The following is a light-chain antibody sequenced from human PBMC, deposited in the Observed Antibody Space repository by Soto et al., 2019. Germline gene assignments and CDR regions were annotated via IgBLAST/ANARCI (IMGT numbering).Light chain of an antibody. CDR3: SSYTSSSTLV. CDR1: SSDVGGYSY. CDR2: DVS. Sequence: QSVLTQPASVSGSPGQSITISCTGTSSDVGGYSYVSWYQQHPGKAPKLMIYDVSNRPSGVSNRLSGSKSGNTASLTISGLQAEDEADYYCSSYTSSSTLVFGGGTKLTVL. J-gene: IGLJ2*01. V-gene: IGLV2-14*01.